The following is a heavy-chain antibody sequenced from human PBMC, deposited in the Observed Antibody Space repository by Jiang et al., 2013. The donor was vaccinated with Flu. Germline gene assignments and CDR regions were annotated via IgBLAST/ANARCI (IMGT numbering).Heavy chain of an antibody. J-gene: IGHJ2*01. CDR3: ASSFDL. Sequence: LLKPSETLSLTCTVSGGSISSSSYYWSWIRQPPGKGLEWIGYIYYSGSTNYNPSLKSRVTISVDTSKNQFSLKLSSVTAADTAVYYCASSFDLWGRGTLVTVSS. CDR2: IYYSGST. V-gene: IGHV4-61*05. CDR1: GGSISSSSYY.